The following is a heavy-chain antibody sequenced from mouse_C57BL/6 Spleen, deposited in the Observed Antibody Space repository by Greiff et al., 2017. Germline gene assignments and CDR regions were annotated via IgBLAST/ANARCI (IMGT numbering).Heavy chain of an antibody. Sequence: DVKLQESGPGLVKPSQSLSLTCSVTGYSITSGYYWNWIRQFPGNKLEWMGYISYDGSNNYNPSLKNRISITRDTSKNQFFLKLNSVTTEDTATYYCARDPLGYAMDYWGQGTSVTVSS. CDR2: ISYDGSN. CDR1: GYSITSGYY. J-gene: IGHJ4*01. V-gene: IGHV3-6*01. CDR3: ARDPLGYAMDY.